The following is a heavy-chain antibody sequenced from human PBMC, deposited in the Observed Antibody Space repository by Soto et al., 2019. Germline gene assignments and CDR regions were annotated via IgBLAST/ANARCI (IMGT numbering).Heavy chain of an antibody. D-gene: IGHD3-22*01. J-gene: IGHJ3*01. CDR3: ERVRDRRATGVALRV. V-gene: IGHV1-69*02. CDR2: CIPMIDVA. CDR1: GGTFISYS. Sequence: QVQLVQSGAEVKKPGSSVKVSCKASGGTFISYSINWVRQGPGQGLEWMGRCIPMIDVANYAQKVQGRITITADKSTSQAYLELSRLRSEDTDMYYCERVRDRRATGVALRVWGQGTMIIVSS.